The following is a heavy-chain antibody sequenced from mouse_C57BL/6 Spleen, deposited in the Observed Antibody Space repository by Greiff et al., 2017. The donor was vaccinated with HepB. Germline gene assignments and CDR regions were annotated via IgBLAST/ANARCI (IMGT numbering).Heavy chain of an antibody. CDR3: TRMVLRYFEV. J-gene: IGHJ1*03. Sequence: EVQLQQSGAELVRPGASVKLSCTASGFNIKDDYMHWVKQRPEQGLEWIGWIDPENGDTEYASKFQGKATITADTSSNTAYLQLSSLTSEDTAVYYCTRMVLRYFEVWGTGTTVTVSS. V-gene: IGHV14-4*01. CDR2: IDPENGDT. CDR1: GFNIKDDY. D-gene: IGHD1-1*01.